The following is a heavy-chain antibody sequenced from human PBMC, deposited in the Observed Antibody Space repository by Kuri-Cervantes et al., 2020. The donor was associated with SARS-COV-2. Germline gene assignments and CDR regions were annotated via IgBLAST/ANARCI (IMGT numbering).Heavy chain of an antibody. J-gene: IGHJ6*03. V-gene: IGHV3-33*08. CDR2: IWYGGSNK. D-gene: IGHD6-19*01. Sequence: LSLTCAASGFTFSSYGMHWVRQAPGKGLEWVAVIWYGGSNKYYADSVKGRFTISRDNSKNTLYLQMNSLRAEDTAVYYCARVRSSGWYSPDYYYYYYTDVWGKGTTVTVSS. CDR3: ARVRSSGWYSPDYYYYYYTDV. CDR1: GFTFSSYG.